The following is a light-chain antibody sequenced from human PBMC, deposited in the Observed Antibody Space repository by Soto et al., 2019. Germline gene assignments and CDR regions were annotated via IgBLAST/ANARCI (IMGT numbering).Light chain of an antibody. V-gene: IGLV2-14*01. CDR3: SSYTSSSTPYV. CDR2: EVS. CDR1: SSDVGAYNY. Sequence: QSALTQPASVSGSPGQSITISCTGTSSDVGAYNYVSWYQQHPGKAPKLMIYEVSHRPSGASNRFSGSKSGNTASLTISGLQAEDEAEYCCSSYTSSSTPYVFGTGTKLTVL. J-gene: IGLJ1*01.